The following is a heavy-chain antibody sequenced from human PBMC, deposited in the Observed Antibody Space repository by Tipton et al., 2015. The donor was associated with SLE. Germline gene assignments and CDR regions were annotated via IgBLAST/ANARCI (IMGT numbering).Heavy chain of an antibody. CDR3: PSRPGSGSLDY. CDR1: GFTFSNAW. CDR2: IKSKTDGGTT. D-gene: IGHD3-10*01. V-gene: IGHV3-15*01. Sequence: SLRLSCAASGFTFSNAWMSWVRQAPGKGLEWVGRIKSKTDGGTTDYAAPVKGRFTISRDDSKNTLYLQMNSLKTEDTAVYYCPSRPGSGSLDYWGQGTLVTVSS. J-gene: IGHJ4*02.